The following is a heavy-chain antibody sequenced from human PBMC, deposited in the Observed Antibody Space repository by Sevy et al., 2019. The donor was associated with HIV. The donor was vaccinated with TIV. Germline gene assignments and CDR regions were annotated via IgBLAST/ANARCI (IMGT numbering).Heavy chain of an antibody. J-gene: IGHJ3*01. CDR2: IGTAGDT. D-gene: IGHD3-10*01. CDR3: ARGGSDAFDF. CDR1: GFYLRTYD. Sequence: GGSLRLSCAASGFYLRTYDMHWVRQAPGKGLEWVSAIGTAGDTSYPASVKGRFTISRENARNSLHLQMNNLGVGDTAMYFCARGGSDAFDFWGRWAMVTVSS. V-gene: IGHV3-13*01.